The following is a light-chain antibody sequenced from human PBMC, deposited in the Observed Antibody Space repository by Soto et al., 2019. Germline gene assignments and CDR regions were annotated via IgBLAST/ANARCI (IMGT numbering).Light chain of an antibody. Sequence: EIVLTQSPGTLSLSPGERATLSCRASQRVSSSYLAWYQQKPGQAPRLLIYGASTRATAIPDMFSGSGSGTDFTLTISRLEPEDFAVYFCQRYGSSPPFTFGQGTKVEI. CDR1: QRVSSSY. CDR3: QRYGSSPPFT. V-gene: IGKV3-20*01. J-gene: IGKJ2*01. CDR2: GAS.